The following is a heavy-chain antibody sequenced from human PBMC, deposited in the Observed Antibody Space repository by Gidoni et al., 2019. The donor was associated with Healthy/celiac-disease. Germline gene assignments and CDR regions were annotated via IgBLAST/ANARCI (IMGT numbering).Heavy chain of an antibody. J-gene: IGHJ4*02. CDR2: IYTSGST. Sequence: QVQLQESGPGLVKPSQTLSLTCTVSGGSISSGSYYWSWIRQPAGKGLEWIGRIYTSGSTNYNPSLKSRVTISVDTSKNQFSLKLSSVTAADTAVYYCARDIRRILDYWGQGTLVTVSS. CDR3: ARDIRRILDY. V-gene: IGHV4-61*02. CDR1: GGSISSGSYY.